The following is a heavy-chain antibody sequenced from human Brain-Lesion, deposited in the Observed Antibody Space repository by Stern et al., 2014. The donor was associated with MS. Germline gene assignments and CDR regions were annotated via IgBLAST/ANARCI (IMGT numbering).Heavy chain of an antibody. CDR3: ATYYYDSTGYNDF. Sequence: VQLEESGAEVKKPGASVKVSCTASGYTFTGYYMHWVRQAPGQGLEWMGWINPKSGGTNYAQKFQGWVPMTRDTSINTAYMELSRLRSDDTAVYYCATYYYDSTGYNDFWGQGTLVTVSS. CDR2: INPKSGGT. D-gene: IGHD3-22*01. CDR1: GYTFTGYY. V-gene: IGHV1-2*04. J-gene: IGHJ4*02.